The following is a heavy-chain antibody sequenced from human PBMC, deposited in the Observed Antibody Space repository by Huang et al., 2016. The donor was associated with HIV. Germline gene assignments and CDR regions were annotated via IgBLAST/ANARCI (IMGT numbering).Heavy chain of an antibody. D-gene: IGHD3-10*01. V-gene: IGHV1-18*01. CDR1: DYTVNTYG. CDR2: ISGYNGNT. J-gene: IGHJ3*02. CDR3: ARQGFGRSDAFDI. Sequence: QVQLVQSGNELKKPGASVKVSCKASDYTVNTYGINWVRQAPGQGLEGMGWISGYNGNTRYAQKFQGRVTLTTDTSTSTAYMELRTLLSDDTAVYYCARQGFGRSDAFDIWGQGTMVTVSS.